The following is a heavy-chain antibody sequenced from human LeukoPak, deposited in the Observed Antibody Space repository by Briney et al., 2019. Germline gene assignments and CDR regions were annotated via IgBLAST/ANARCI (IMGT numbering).Heavy chain of an antibody. CDR2: IVVGSGNT. J-gene: IGHJ6*02. Sequence: SVKVSCKASGFTFTSSAMQWVRQARGQRLEWIGWIVVGSGNTNYAQKFQERVTITRDTSTSTAYMELSSLRSEDTAVYYCAADTLRITMVRIPRYYYYGMDVWGQGTTVTVSS. D-gene: IGHD3-10*01. CDR3: AADTLRITMVRIPRYYYYGMDV. CDR1: GFTFTSSA. V-gene: IGHV1-58*02.